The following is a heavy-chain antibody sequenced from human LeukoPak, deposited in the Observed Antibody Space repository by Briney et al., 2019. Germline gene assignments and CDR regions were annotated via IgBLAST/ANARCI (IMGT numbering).Heavy chain of an antibody. CDR1: GYTFTSYG. J-gene: IGHJ4*02. V-gene: IGHV1-18*04. CDR3: ARGDCSSTSCYGGLDY. CDR2: ISAYNGNT. D-gene: IGHD2-2*01. Sequence: ASVKVSCKASGYTFTSYGISWVRQAPGQGLEWMGWISAYNGNTNYAQKLQGRVTMTTDTSTSTAYMKLRSLRSDDTAVYYCARGDCSSTSCYGGLDYWGQGTLVTVSS.